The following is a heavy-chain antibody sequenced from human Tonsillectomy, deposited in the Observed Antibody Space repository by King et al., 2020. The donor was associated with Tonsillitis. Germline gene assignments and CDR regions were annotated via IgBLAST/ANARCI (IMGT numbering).Heavy chain of an antibody. D-gene: IGHD3-3*01. J-gene: IGHJ5*02. CDR1: GGSFSGYY. CDR3: ARGLGDDDFWSGPGHDNWCDP. CDR2: INHSGST. Sequence: VQLQQWGAGLLKPSETLSLTCTIYGGSFSGYYWSWIRQPPGKGLEWIGEINHSGSTNYTPSLKSRVTISVDTSKNEFSLKLSSVTAADTAVYYCARGLGDDDFWSGPGHDNWCDPWGQGTLVTVSA. V-gene: IGHV4-34*01.